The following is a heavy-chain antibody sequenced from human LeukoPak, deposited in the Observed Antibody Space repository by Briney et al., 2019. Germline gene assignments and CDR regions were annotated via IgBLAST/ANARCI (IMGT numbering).Heavy chain of an antibody. D-gene: IGHD3-10*01. V-gene: IGHV3-23*01. CDR1: GFTFSNYA. Sequence: GGSLRLSCAASGFTFSNYAMSWVRQAPGKGLEWVSSISGSGDSTYYADSVKGRFTISRDNSKNTLYLQMNSLRAEDTAVYYCAKDSGVLLWFGELGYFDYWGQGTLVTVSS. CDR3: AKDSGVLLWFGELGYFDY. J-gene: IGHJ4*02. CDR2: ISGSGDST.